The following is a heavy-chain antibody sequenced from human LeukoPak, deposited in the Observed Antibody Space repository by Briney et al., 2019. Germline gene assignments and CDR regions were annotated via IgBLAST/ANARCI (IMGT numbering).Heavy chain of an antibody. CDR3: AREERGTYYYFDY. CDR2: TSYRSKWYN. Sequence: SQTLSLTCAISGDSVSSNSVAWNWIRQSPSRGLEWLGRTSYRSKWYNDYAVSEKSRITINADTSKNQFSLHLNSVTPEDTAVYYCAREERGTYYYFDYWGQGTLVTVSS. V-gene: IGHV6-1*01. D-gene: IGHD1-26*01. J-gene: IGHJ4*02. CDR1: GDSVSSNSVA.